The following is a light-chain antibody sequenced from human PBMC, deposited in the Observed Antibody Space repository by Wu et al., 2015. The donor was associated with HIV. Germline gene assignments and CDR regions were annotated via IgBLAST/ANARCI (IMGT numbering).Light chain of an antibody. V-gene: IGKV3-20*01. J-gene: IGKJ1*01. CDR3: QQYGSSQWT. Sequence: EIVLTQSPGTLSLSPGERATLSCRASQSVSSRNLAWYQQTPGQPPRLLIYGTSSRATGIPDRFSGSGSGTDFTLTISRLEPEDFAVYYCQQYGSSQWTFGQGPRWKSN. CDR1: QSVSSRN. CDR2: GTS.